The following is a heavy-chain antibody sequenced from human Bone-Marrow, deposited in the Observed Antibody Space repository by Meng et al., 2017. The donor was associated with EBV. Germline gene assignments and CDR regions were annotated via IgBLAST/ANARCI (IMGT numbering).Heavy chain of an antibody. D-gene: IGHD3-10*01. CDR1: GGTFRSDA. Sequence: QVQVVQSGAEGNNPGSSVKVTCKTSGGTFRSDAVSWVRQAPGQGLEWMGGLIPMSDAPHYAQKFQDRVRITADESTSTHYMDLSGLRSEDTAVYYCASESGRGFTPDYWGQGTLVTVSS. CDR3: ASESGRGFTPDY. V-gene: IGHV1-69*01. CDR2: LIPMSDAP. J-gene: IGHJ4*02.